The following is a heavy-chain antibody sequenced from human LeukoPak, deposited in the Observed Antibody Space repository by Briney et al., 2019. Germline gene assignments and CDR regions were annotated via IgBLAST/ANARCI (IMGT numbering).Heavy chain of an antibody. CDR1: GFTFDDYA. D-gene: IGHD3-22*01. J-gene: IGHJ4*02. CDR2: ISWNSGSI. Sequence: GGSLRLSCAASGFTFDDYAMHWVRQAPGKGLEWVSGISWNSGSIGYADSVKGRFTISRDNAKNSLYLQMNSLRAEVTALYYCAKAPDYYDSSGPLDYWGQGTLVTVSS. CDR3: AKAPDYYDSSGPLDY. V-gene: IGHV3-9*01.